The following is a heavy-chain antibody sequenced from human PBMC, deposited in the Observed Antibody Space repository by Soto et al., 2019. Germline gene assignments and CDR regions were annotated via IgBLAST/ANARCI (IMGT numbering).Heavy chain of an antibody. CDR2: ITAKSGST. Sequence: PGGSLRLSCAASGFTFSSYAMNWVRQAPGKGLDWVSSITAKSGSTYYADSVKGRFTISRDNSKNTLSLQMNSLRVEDTAVYYCAKVQPSLTTRPDYFDRWGQGTLVTVSS. CDR1: GFTFSSYA. CDR3: AKVQPSLTTRPDYFDR. V-gene: IGHV3-23*01. J-gene: IGHJ4*02. D-gene: IGHD6-6*01.